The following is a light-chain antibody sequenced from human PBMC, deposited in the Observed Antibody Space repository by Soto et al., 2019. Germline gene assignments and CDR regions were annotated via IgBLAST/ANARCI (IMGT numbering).Light chain of an antibody. CDR1: GIGSKS. CDR2: YDR. V-gene: IGLV3-21*04. J-gene: IGLJ2*01. Sequence: SSELTQSPSVSVAPGKTARITCGESGIGSKSVHWHQQKPGQAPVLVIYYDRHRPSVNPERFCGANSGTTATLPISRVEAGDEDDYYCQVWDSGRDHVVFGRGTKLTVL. CDR3: QVWDSGRDHVV.